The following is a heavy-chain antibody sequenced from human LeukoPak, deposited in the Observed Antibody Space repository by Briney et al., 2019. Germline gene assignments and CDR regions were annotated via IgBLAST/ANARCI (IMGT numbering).Heavy chain of an antibody. D-gene: IGHD3-22*01. J-gene: IGHJ5*02. CDR2: IYSGGST. Sequence: GGSLRLSCAASGFTVSSNYMSWVRQVPGKGLEWVSVIYSGGSTYYADSVKGRFTISRDNSKNTLYLQMNSLRAEDTAVYYCAREGYYYDSSGYSNWFDPWGQGTLVTVSS. CDR3: AREGYYYDSSGYSNWFDP. V-gene: IGHV3-53*01. CDR1: GFTVSSNY.